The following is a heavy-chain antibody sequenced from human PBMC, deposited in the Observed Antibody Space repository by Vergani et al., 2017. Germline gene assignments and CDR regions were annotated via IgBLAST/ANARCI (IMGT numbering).Heavy chain of an antibody. Sequence: EVQLLESGGGLVQPGGSLRLSCAASGFTFSSYAMSWVRQAPGKGLEWVSAISGSGGSTYYADSVKGRFTISRDNSKNTLYLQMNSLRAEDTAVYYCAKGDCSSTSCPRGYYYYGMDVWGQGTTVTVSS. D-gene: IGHD2-2*01. CDR3: AKGDCSSTSCPRGYYYYGMDV. CDR2: ISGSGGST. CDR1: GFTFSSYA. J-gene: IGHJ6*02. V-gene: IGHV3-23*01.